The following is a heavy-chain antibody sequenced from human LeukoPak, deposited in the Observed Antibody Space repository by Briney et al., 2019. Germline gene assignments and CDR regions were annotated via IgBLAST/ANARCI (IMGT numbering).Heavy chain of an antibody. CDR3: AREGGYCSSTSCYSPHNWFDP. J-gene: IGHJ5*02. CDR1: GGSISSYY. D-gene: IGHD2-2*01. V-gene: IGHV4-4*07. Sequence: SETLSLTCTVSGGSISSYYWSWIRQPAGKGLEWIGRIYTSGSTNYNPSLKSRVTISVDTSKNQFSLKLSSVTAADTAVYYCAREGGYCSSTSCYSPHNWFDPWGQGTLVTVSS. CDR2: IYTSGST.